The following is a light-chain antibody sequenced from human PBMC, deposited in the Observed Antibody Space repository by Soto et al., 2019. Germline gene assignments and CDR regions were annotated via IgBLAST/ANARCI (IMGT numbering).Light chain of an antibody. Sequence: DIQMTQSPSSLSASVGERVTITCRASQSISSYLNWYQQKPGKAPKLLIYAASSLQSGVPSRFSGSGSGTDFTLTISSLQPEDFATYYCQQSYSTSYPFGQGTKVDIK. CDR2: AAS. J-gene: IGKJ2*01. CDR1: QSISSY. CDR3: QQSYSTSYP. V-gene: IGKV1-39*01.